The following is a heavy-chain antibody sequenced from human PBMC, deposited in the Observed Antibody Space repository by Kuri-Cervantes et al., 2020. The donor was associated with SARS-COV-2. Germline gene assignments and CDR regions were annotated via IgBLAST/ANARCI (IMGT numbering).Heavy chain of an antibody. J-gene: IGHJ5*02. CDR1: GFIFSDYY. CDR2: INWNGGST. D-gene: IGHD2-2*01. V-gene: IGHV3-20*04. Sequence: GGSLRLSCTASGFIFSDYYMTWIRQAPGKGLEWVSGINWNGGSTGYADSVKGRFTISRDNAKNSLYLQMNSLRAEDTALYYCARDLSDSSTPPHDPWGQGTLVTVSS. CDR3: ARDLSDSSTPPHDP.